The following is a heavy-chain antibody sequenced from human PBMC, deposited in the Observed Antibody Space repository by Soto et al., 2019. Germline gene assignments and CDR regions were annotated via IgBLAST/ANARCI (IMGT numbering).Heavy chain of an antibody. Sequence: QITLKESGPPLVKPTQTLTLTCTFSGFSLSPSGVGVGWIRQPPGKALERLGIIFWDDDKRYRPSLKGRLTITKDTSKNQLVLTMTNMDPVDTATYYCAHLPWKQLWPRAPVVNWGQGTPVTVSS. D-gene: IGHD5-18*01. V-gene: IGHV2-5*02. J-gene: IGHJ4*02. CDR3: AHLPWKQLWPRAPVVN. CDR1: GFSLSPSGVG. CDR2: IFWDDDK.